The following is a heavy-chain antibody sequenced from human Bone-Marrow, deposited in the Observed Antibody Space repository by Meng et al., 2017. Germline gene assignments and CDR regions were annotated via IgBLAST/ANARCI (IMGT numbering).Heavy chain of an antibody. D-gene: IGHD1-26*01. V-gene: IGHV5-51*01. J-gene: IGHJ4*02. CDR3: ARHMSGSYHTGLGH. Sequence: GARKISGKGYGYIFTKNWIAGGRQRPGKGLERVGIIYPGDSDTRYSPAFQGQVTISADKSTTTAYLQWSSLKASDTAMYYCARHMSGSYHTGLGHWGQGTLVTVSS. CDR2: IYPGDSDT. CDR1: GYIFTKNW.